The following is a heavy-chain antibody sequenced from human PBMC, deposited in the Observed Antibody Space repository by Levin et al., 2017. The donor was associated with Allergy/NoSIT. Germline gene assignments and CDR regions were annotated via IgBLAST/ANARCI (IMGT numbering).Heavy chain of an antibody. CDR3: ARVTSWEPTGY. J-gene: IGHJ4*02. CDR1: GFTFSSQW. D-gene: IGHD1-26*01. Sequence: GESLKISCEASGFTFSSQWMSWARQAPGKGLEWVATIKEDGSEKYYVDSVEGRFTISRDNAKNSLYLQMNSLRAEDTAVYYCARVTSWEPTGYWGQGTLVTVSS. V-gene: IGHV3-7*01. CDR2: IKEDGSEK.